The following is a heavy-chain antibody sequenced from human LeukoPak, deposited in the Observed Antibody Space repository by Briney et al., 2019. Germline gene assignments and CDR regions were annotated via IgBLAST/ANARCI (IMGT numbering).Heavy chain of an antibody. Sequence: GASVKVSCKASGYTFTSYGISWVRQAPGQGLEWMGWISAHNGNTNYAQKFQGRVTMTRDTSTSTVYMELSSLRSEDTAVYYCARGGYSYGYLDYWGQGTLVTVSS. CDR3: ARGGYSYGYLDY. V-gene: IGHV1-18*01. CDR1: GYTFTSYG. CDR2: ISAHNGNT. D-gene: IGHD5-18*01. J-gene: IGHJ4*02.